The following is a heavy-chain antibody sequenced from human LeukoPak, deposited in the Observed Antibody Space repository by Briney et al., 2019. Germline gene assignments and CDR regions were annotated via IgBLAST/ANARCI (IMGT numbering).Heavy chain of an antibody. CDR3: AKGTAMGPYNWFDP. D-gene: IGHD5-18*01. Sequence: GGSLRLSCAASGFTFSSYAMSWVRQAPGKGLEWVSAISGSGGSTYYADPVKGRFTISRDNSKNTLYLQMNSLRAEDTAVYYCAKGTAMGPYNWFDPWGQGTLVTVSS. V-gene: IGHV3-23*01. CDR1: GFTFSSYA. J-gene: IGHJ5*02. CDR2: ISGSGGST.